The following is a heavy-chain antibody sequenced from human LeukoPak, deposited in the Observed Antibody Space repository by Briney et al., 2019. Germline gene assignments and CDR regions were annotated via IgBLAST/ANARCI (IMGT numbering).Heavy chain of an antibody. D-gene: IGHD6-13*01. CDR1: GGSINSNY. CDR3: AREASIAAAGWISDY. J-gene: IGHJ4*02. CDR2: ISTSGIT. Sequence: SETLSLTCTVSGGSINSNYWTWIRQPAGKGLEWIGRISTSGITNYIPSLKSRVTISLDKSKNQFSLILASVTAADTALYYCAREASIAAAGWISDYWGQGTLVTVSS. V-gene: IGHV4-4*07.